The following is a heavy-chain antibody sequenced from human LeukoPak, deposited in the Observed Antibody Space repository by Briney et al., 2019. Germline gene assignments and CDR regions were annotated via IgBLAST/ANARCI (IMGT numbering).Heavy chain of an antibody. Sequence: GGSLRLSCAASGFTFDDYAMHWVRQAPGKGLEWVSTITWGGTVTDYAASVKGRFTSSRDSAMNSLFLQMNSLRTEDMAFYYCAKGSPKHCTGRSCYFDHWGQGTLVTVSS. J-gene: IGHJ4*02. CDR1: GFTFDDYA. V-gene: IGHV3-9*03. CDR2: ITWGGTVT. D-gene: IGHD2-8*02. CDR3: AKGSPKHCTGRSCYFDH.